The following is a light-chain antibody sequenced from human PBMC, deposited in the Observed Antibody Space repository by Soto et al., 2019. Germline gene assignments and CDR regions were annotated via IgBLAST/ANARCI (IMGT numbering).Light chain of an antibody. CDR2: DNS. CDR1: TSNIANNY. J-gene: IGLJ1*01. V-gene: IGLV1-51*01. CDR3: ATWDSSLAAYV. Sequence: QSVLTQPPSVSAAPGQKVTISCCGGTSNIANNYVSWYQHLPGAAPKLLIYDNSRRPSGIPDRFSGSRSGASATLGISGLQTGDEADYYCATWDSSLAAYVFGAGTKVTVL.